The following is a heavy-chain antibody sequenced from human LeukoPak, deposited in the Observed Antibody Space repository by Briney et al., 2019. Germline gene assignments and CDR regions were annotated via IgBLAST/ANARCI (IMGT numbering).Heavy chain of an antibody. D-gene: IGHD3-3*01. CDR3: ARDPRPITIFGVAYSGDAFDI. Sequence: VASVKVSCKASGYTFTSYGISWVRQAPGQGLEWMGWISAYNGNTNYAQKLQGRVTMTTDTSTSTAYMELRSLRSDDTAVYYCARDPRPITIFGVAYSGDAFDIWGQGTMVTVSS. CDR1: GYTFTSYG. CDR2: ISAYNGNT. V-gene: IGHV1-18*01. J-gene: IGHJ3*02.